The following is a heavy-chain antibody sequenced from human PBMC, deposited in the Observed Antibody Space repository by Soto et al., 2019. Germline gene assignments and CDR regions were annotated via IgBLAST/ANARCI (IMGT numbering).Heavy chain of an antibody. Sequence: GGSLRLSCAASGFTFSDYYMSWIRQAPGKGLEWVSYISSSGSTIYYADSVKGRFTISRDNAKNSLYLQMNSLRAEDTAVYYCASGPFYYDILTGLASLPLDYWGQGTLVTVSS. J-gene: IGHJ4*02. D-gene: IGHD3-9*01. CDR3: ASGPFYYDILTGLASLPLDY. CDR1: GFTFSDYY. CDR2: ISSSGSTI. V-gene: IGHV3-11*01.